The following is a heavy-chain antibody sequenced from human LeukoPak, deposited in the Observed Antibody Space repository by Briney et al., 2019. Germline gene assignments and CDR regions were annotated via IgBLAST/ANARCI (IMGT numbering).Heavy chain of an antibody. CDR3: ARDWQPPGARIDY. CDR2: INHSGST. J-gene: IGHJ4*02. D-gene: IGHD1-1*01. CDR1: GGSFSGYY. V-gene: IGHV4-34*01. Sequence: SETLSLTCAVYGGSFSGYYWSWIRQPPGKGLEWIGEINHSGSTNYNPSLKSRVTISVDTSKNQFSLKLSSVTAADTAVYYCARDWQPPGARIDYWGQGTLVTVSS.